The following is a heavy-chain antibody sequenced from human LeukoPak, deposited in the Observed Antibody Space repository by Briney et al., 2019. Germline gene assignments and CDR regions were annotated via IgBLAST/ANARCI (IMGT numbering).Heavy chain of an antibody. CDR1: GFTFSTHA. J-gene: IGHJ2*01. CDR3: AKDGYYSSANHFARLHFDL. Sequence: PGGSLRVSCEASGFTFSTHAMNWIRQTPGKGLEWLSVISGDVQTTTYASSVKGRFTISRDNSKNTLYLEMNSLRVEDTAIYYCAKDGYYSSANHFARLHFDLWGRGTRVTVSS. V-gene: IGHV3-23*01. D-gene: IGHD3-3*01. CDR2: ISGDVQTT.